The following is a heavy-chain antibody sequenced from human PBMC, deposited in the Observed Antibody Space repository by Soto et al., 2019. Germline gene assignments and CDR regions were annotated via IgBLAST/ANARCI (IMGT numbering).Heavy chain of an antibody. Sequence: QVTLKESGPVLVKPTETLTLTCTVSGFSLSNARMGVSWIRQPPGKALEWLAHIFSNDEKSYSTSLKSRLTTXKXTXXSQVVLTMTNMDPVDTATYYCARSSMVRGVTTTDYWGQGTLVTVSS. CDR2: IFSNDEK. D-gene: IGHD3-10*01. V-gene: IGHV2-26*01. CDR3: ARSSMVRGVTTTDY. J-gene: IGHJ4*02. CDR1: GFSLSNARMG.